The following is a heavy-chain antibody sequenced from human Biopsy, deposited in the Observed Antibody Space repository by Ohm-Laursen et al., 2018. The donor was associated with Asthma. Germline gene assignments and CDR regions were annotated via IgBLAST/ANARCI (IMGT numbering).Heavy chain of an antibody. CDR3: ARMISYYDEMRDPFFDY. CDR2: INTNTGNP. CDR1: GYTVTRYA. J-gene: IGHJ4*02. D-gene: IGHD3-16*01. Sequence: ASVKVSCKASGYTVTRYAINWVRQAPGQGLEWMGWINTNTGNPTYAQGFTGRFVFSLDTSVNTAHLQISSLKAEDTAVYFCARMISYYDEMRDPFFDYWGQGSLVTVSS. V-gene: IGHV7-4-1*02.